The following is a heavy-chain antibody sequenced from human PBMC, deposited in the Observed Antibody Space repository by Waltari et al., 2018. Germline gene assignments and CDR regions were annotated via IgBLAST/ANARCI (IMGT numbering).Heavy chain of an antibody. J-gene: IGHJ4*02. Sequence: EVQLVESGGGLVQPGGSLRLSCAASGSRFSAYWMSWVRQAPGKGLEWTASIKQHGSEKRYVDSVKGRFTISRDDAKNSMYLQMDSLRAEDTAVYYCARLYDSVTTFDYWGQGVLVTVSS. V-gene: IGHV3-7*01. CDR3: ARLYDSVTTFDY. CDR1: GSRFSAYW. CDR2: IKQHGSEK. D-gene: IGHD3-22*01.